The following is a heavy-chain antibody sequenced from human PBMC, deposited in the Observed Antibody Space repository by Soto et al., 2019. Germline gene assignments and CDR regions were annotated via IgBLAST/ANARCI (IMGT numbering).Heavy chain of an antibody. V-gene: IGHV1-69*02. Sequence: ASVKVSCKASGGTFSSYTISWVRQAPGQGLEWMGRIIPILGIANYAQKFQGRVTITADKSTSTAYMELSSLRSEDTAVYYCASNKPSGYCSSTSCYVWFDPWGQGTLVTVSS. CDR2: IIPILGIA. CDR1: GGTFSSYT. D-gene: IGHD2-2*01. J-gene: IGHJ5*02. CDR3: ASNKPSGYCSSTSCYVWFDP.